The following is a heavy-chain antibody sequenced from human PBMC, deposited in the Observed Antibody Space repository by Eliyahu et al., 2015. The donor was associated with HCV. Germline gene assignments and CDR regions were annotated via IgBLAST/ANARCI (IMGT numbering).Heavy chain of an antibody. J-gene: IGHJ4*02. CDR2: INPDNGNT. D-gene: IGHD2-15*01. CDR1: GYTFTNYG. Sequence: QVQLVQSGAEVKKPGVSVRVSCRASGYTFTNYGFSWVGQAPGQGPEWVAWINPDNGNTVYAQNLQGRVTLTTDTSTTTAYMELRNLRSDDTAFYYCARDPDCSGTGNCYFDFWGQGTLVTVSS. CDR3: ARDPDCSGTGNCYFDF. V-gene: IGHV1-18*04.